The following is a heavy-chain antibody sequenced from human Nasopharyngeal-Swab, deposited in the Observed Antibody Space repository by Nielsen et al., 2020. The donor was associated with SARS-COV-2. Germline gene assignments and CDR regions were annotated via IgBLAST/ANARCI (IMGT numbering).Heavy chain of an antibody. Sequence: GESLKISCAASGFTVSSNYMSWVRQAPGKGLEWVSAISGSGGSTYYADSVKGRFTISRDNSKNTLYLQMNSLRAEDTAVYYCAKDPRYWGQGTLVTVSS. V-gene: IGHV3-23*01. CDR3: AKDPRY. CDR2: ISGSGGST. J-gene: IGHJ4*02. CDR1: GFTVSSNY.